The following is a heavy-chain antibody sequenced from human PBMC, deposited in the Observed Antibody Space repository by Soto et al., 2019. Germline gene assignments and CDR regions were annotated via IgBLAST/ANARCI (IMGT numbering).Heavy chain of an antibody. V-gene: IGHV5-51*01. CDR1: GYSFTNYW. Sequence: ESLKISCKASGYSFTNYWIGWVLQMPGKGLEWMGTIYPGDSDTRYSPSFQGQVTFSVDKSINTAYLHWTSLKASDTAIYYCAIQHPLDSSAWYNWGQGTLVTVSS. CDR3: AIQHPLDSSAWYN. CDR2: IYPGDSDT. J-gene: IGHJ4*02. D-gene: IGHD6-19*01.